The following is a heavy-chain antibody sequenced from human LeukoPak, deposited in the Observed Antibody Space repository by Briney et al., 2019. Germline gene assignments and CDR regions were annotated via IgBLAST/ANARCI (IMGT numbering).Heavy chain of an antibody. J-gene: IGHJ4*02. CDR2: ISGSGGST. CDR3: ARDSTRGYSGYDPFDY. CDR1: GFTFSSYA. V-gene: IGHV3-23*01. Sequence: GGSLRLSCAASGFTFSSYAMSWVRQAPGKGLEWVSAISGSGGSTYYADSVKGRFTISRDNSKNTLYLQMNSLRAEDTAVYYCARDSTRGYSGYDPFDYWGQGTLVTVSS. D-gene: IGHD5-12*01.